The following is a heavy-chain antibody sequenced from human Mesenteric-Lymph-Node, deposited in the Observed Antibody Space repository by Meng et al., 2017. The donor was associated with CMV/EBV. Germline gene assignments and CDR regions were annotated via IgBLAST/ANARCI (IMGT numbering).Heavy chain of an antibody. J-gene: IGHJ6*02. V-gene: IGHV3-21*04. CDR2: ISSSSSYI. CDR3: AREGHYYVMDV. CDR1: GFTFSSYS. Sequence: GGSLRLSCAASGFTFSSYSMNWVRQAPGKGLEWVSSISSSSSYIYYADSVKGRFTISRDTSKNTVYLQMNSLGAEDTAIYYCAREGHYYVMDVWGQGTTVTVSS.